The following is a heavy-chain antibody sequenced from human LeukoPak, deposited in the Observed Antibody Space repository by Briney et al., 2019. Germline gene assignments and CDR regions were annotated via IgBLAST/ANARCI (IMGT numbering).Heavy chain of an antibody. CDR3: ATYPSEVTTGWGRWFDH. Sequence: GGSLRLSCSASGFTFSSFNMNWVRHTPGKGLEWVSYIRGSSASSYYADSVKGRFTISRDDAKNSLYLQMNSLRDEDTAIYYCATYPSEVTTGWGRWFDHWGQGTLVTVSS. CDR1: GFTFSSFN. D-gene: IGHD1-1*01. J-gene: IGHJ5*02. V-gene: IGHV3-48*02. CDR2: IRGSSASS.